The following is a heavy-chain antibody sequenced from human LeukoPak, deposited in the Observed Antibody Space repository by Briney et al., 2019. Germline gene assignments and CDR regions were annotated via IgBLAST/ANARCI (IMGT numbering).Heavy chain of an antibody. V-gene: IGHV1-2*02. J-gene: IGHJ3*01. Sequence: GASVKVSCKASGYTFTCYYMHWVRQAPGQGVEWMGWINPNSGGTNYAQKFQGRFTMTRDTSISTAYMELSRLRSDDTAVYYCARGLYYYDSSGYPPELWGQGTMVTVSS. D-gene: IGHD3-22*01. CDR1: GYTFTCYY. CDR2: INPNSGGT. CDR3: ARGLYYYDSSGYPPEL.